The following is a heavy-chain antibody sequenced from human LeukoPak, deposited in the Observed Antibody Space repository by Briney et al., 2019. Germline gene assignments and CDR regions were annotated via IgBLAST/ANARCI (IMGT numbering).Heavy chain of an antibody. D-gene: IGHD3-10*01. CDR3: ARHHYASGTHTPYYFDY. Sequence: SETLSLTCTVSGGSISSSSYYWGWIRQPPGKGLEWIGYIYYSGSTNYNPSLKSRVAMSVDTSKNQFSLKLSSVTAADTALYYCARHHYASGTHTPYYFDYWGQGTLVTVSS. CDR2: IYYSGST. J-gene: IGHJ4*02. V-gene: IGHV4-61*05. CDR1: GGSISSSSYY.